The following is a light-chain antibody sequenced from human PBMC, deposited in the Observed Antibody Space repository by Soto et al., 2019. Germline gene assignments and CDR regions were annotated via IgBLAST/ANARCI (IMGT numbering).Light chain of an antibody. CDR3: FSYTANDNWV. J-gene: IGLJ3*02. CDR2: AVR. V-gene: IGLV2-11*01. Sequence: QSALTQPHSVSGSPGQSVTISCTGTNSDVGRYNSVSWYQQLPGKAPKIIISAVRQRPSGVPDRFSGSKYGNTASLTISGLQADDEADYFCFSYTANDNWVFGGGTKLTVL. CDR1: NSDVGRYNS.